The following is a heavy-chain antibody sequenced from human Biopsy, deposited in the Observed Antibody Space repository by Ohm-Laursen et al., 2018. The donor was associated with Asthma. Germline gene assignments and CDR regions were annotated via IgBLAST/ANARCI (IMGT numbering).Heavy chain of an antibody. CDR3: ARTFHFWSPYHAEHYQL. CDR2: IKHDGSEK. CDR1: GFTFGDYR. D-gene: IGHD3-3*02. Sequence: SLRLSCSASGFTFGDYRMSWVRQAPGKGLEWVANIKHDGSEKNHVDSLKGRFTISGDNAKNSLYLQMNSLRAEDTAVYYCARTFHFWSPYHAEHYQLWGQGTLVTVSS. V-gene: IGHV3-7*01. J-gene: IGHJ1*01.